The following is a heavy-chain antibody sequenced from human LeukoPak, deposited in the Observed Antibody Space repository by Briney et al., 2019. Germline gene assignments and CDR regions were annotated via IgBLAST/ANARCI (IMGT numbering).Heavy chain of an antibody. CDR3: ARCGGRSSPYGY. Sequence: GGSLRLSCAASGFTFSSYWMSWVRQAPGKGPEWVANIKQDGSEKYYVDSVKGRFTISRDNAKNSLYLQMNSLRAEDTAVYYCARCGGRSSPYGYWGQGTLVTVPS. CDR1: GFTFSSYW. J-gene: IGHJ4*02. V-gene: IGHV3-7*01. CDR2: IKQDGSEK. D-gene: IGHD6-13*01.